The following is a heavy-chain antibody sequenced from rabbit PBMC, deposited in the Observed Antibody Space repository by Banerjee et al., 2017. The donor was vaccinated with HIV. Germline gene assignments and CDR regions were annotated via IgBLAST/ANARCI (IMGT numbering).Heavy chain of an antibody. CDR1: GFSFSSSYY. CDR3: ASSYDDYGDYPYYFNL. CDR2: IYAGSSGST. V-gene: IGHV1S45*01. J-gene: IGHJ4*01. Sequence: QEQLKESGGGLVQPGGSLKLTCTASGFSFSSSYYMCWVRQAPGKGLEWIACIYAGSSGSTYYASWAKGRFTISKTSSTTVTLQMTSLTAADTATYFCASSYDDYGDYPYYFNLWGPGTLVTVS. D-gene: IGHD2-1*01.